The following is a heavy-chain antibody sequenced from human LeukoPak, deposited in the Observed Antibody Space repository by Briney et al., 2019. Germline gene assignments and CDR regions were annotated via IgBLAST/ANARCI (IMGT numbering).Heavy chain of an antibody. CDR3: ARARTTAVDY. V-gene: IGHV1-2*02. CDR2: INPNSGDT. CDR1: GYLFTGYY. D-gene: IGHD4-17*01. Sequence: ASVKVSCKASGYLFTGYYIHWVRQAPGQGLEWMGRINPNSGDTNYAQKFKGRVTVTRDTSISTAYMELSRLRSDDTAVYYCARARTTAVDYWGQGTLVTVSS. J-gene: IGHJ4*02.